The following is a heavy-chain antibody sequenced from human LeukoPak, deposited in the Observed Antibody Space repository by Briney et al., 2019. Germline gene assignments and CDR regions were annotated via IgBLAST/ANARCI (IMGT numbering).Heavy chain of an antibody. CDR2: IYYSGST. Sequence: SETLSLTCTVSGGSISSSSYYWGWIRQPPGKGLEWIGSIYYSGSTYYNPSLKSRVTISVDTSKNQFSLKLSSVTAADTAVYYCARRGGRDGYNRRWGQGTLVTVSS. J-gene: IGHJ4*02. CDR3: ARRGGRDGYNRR. D-gene: IGHD5-24*01. V-gene: IGHV4-39*01. CDR1: GGSISSSSYY.